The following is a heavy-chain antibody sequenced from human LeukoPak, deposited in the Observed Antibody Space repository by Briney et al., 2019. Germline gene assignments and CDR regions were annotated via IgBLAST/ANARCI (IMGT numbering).Heavy chain of an antibody. V-gene: IGHV3-21*01. CDR1: GFTFSSYS. CDR3: ARSAAGPYY. J-gene: IGHJ4*02. Sequence: GGSLRLSCVASGFTFSSYSMNWVRQAPGKGLEWVSSISSSSSYKYYTDSVKGRFTISRDNAKNSLYLQMNSLRAEDTAVYYCARSAAGPYYWGQGTLVSVSS. D-gene: IGHD6-19*01. CDR2: ISSSSSYK.